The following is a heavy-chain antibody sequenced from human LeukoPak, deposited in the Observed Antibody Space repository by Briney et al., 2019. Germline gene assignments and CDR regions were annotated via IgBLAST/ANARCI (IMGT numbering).Heavy chain of an antibody. J-gene: IGHJ4*02. Sequence: ESGPTLVNPTEPLTLTCTVSGFSLSNARMGVSWIRQPPGKALEWLAHIFSNDEKSYSTSLKSRLTISKDTSKSQVVLTMTNMDPVDTATYYCARIHEEWSHFDYWGQGTLVTVSS. CDR3: ARIHEEWSHFDY. CDR1: GFSLSNARMG. D-gene: IGHD3-3*01. CDR2: IFSNDEK. V-gene: IGHV2-26*01.